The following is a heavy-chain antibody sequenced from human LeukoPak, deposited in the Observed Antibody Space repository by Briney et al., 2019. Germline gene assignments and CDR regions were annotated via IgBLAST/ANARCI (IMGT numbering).Heavy chain of an antibody. CDR3: ARDREYRSSSYPLDY. J-gene: IGHJ4*02. V-gene: IGHV1-2*02. D-gene: IGHD6-6*01. CDR1: GYTFTGYY. Sequence: ASVRVSCKASGYTFTGYYMHWVRQAPGQGLEWMGWVNPNSGGTNFAQKFQGRVTMTRDTSISTAYMELSRLRSDDTAVYFCARDREYRSSSYPLDYWGQGTLVTVSS. CDR2: VNPNSGGT.